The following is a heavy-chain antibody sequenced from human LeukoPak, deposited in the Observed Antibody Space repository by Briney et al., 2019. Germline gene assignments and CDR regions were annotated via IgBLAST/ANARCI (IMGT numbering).Heavy chain of an antibody. CDR2: IYHSGST. D-gene: IGHD3-3*01. Sequence: PSQTLSLTCGVSGGSISSGGYSWSSIRQPPGKGLEWIGYIYHSGSTYYNPSLKSRVTISVDRSKNQFSLKLSSVTAADTAVYYCARLRFLAEDPIGIFDYWGQGTLVTVSS. CDR1: GGSISSGGYS. J-gene: IGHJ4*02. V-gene: IGHV4-30-2*01. CDR3: ARLRFLAEDPIGIFDY.